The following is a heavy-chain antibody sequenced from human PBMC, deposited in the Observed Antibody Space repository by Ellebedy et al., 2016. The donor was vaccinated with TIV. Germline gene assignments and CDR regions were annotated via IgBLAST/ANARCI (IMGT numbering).Heavy chain of an antibody. J-gene: IGHJ2*01. V-gene: IGHV3-23*01. CDR2: ISGGIDTT. D-gene: IGHD2-21*01. CDR1: GFTFKNYA. Sequence: GGSLRLXXAASGFTFKNYAMSWVRQAPGKGLEWVSGISGGIDTTYHADSVKGRFTISRDNSKNTVYLQMNSLRADDSATYYCAKDRVVATYWYFDLWGRGTLVTVSS. CDR3: AKDRVVATYWYFDL.